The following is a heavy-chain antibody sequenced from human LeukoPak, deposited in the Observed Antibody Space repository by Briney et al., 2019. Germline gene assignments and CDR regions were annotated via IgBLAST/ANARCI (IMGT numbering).Heavy chain of an antibody. Sequence: PSETLSPTCTVSGGXISSDYCNWIRQPPGKGLEWIGCFSYSESTNYNPSFKGRVTISVDASKNQFSLKLNSVTAADTAVYYCARDTYYYDSSGYPGAFDIWGQGTMVTVSS. CDR2: FSYSEST. J-gene: IGHJ3*02. V-gene: IGHV4-59*12. CDR3: ARDTYYYDSSGYPGAFDI. CDR1: GGXISSDY. D-gene: IGHD3-22*01.